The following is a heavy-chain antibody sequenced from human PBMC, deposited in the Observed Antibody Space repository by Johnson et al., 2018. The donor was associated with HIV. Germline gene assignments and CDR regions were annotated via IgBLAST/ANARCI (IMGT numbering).Heavy chain of an antibody. D-gene: IGHD3-3*01. CDR1: GFTFSDYY. Sequence: QVQLVESGGGLVKPGGSLRLSCAASGFTFSDYYMSWIRQAPGKGLEWVSYISSSGSTIYYADSMKGRFTISRDNSNNTLYLQMNSLRAEDAALYYWARARIGVRPAGVFDMWGQGTRVTVSS. V-gene: IGHV3-11*04. CDR2: ISSSGSTI. J-gene: IGHJ3*02. CDR3: ARARIGVRPAGVFDM.